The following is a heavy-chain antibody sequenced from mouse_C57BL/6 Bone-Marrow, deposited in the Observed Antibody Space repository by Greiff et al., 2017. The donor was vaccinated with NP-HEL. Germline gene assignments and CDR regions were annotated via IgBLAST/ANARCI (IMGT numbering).Heavy chain of an antibody. CDR3: ARPASSDWYFDV. CDR1: GFNIKDYY. CDR2: IDPEDGET. Sequence: VHVKQSGAELVKPGASVKLSCTASGFNIKDYYMHWVKQRTEQGLEWIGRIDPEDGETKYAPKFQGKATITADTSSNTAYLQLSSLTSEDTAVYYCARPASSDWYFDVWGTGTTVTVSS. D-gene: IGHD1-1*01. V-gene: IGHV14-2*01. J-gene: IGHJ1*03.